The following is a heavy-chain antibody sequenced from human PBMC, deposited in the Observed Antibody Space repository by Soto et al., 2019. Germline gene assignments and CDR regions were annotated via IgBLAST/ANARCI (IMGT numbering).Heavy chain of an antibody. CDR3: TNSNWFDP. Sequence: LSLTCTVSGGSISSSTYFWGWIRQPPGKGLEWIGNIYYSGSTYYNPSLKSRVSISVDTSKDQFSLKLTSVTAADTAVYYCTNSNWFDPWGQGTLVTVSS. CDR2: IYYSGST. CDR1: GGSISSSTYF. D-gene: IGHD3-10*01. J-gene: IGHJ5*02. V-gene: IGHV4-39*01.